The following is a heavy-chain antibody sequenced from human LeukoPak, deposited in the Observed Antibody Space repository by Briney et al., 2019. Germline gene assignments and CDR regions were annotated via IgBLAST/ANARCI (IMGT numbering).Heavy chain of an antibody. CDR3: ARDRNYYDSSGGDY. CDR1: GFTFDDYG. J-gene: IGHJ4*02. V-gene: IGHV3-20*04. Sequence: GGSLRLSCAASGFTFDDYGMSWVRQAPGKGLEWVSGINWNGGSTGYADSVKGRFTISRDNAKNSLYLQMNSLRAEDTALYYCARDRNYYDSSGGDYWGQGTLVTVSS. D-gene: IGHD3-22*01. CDR2: INWNGGST.